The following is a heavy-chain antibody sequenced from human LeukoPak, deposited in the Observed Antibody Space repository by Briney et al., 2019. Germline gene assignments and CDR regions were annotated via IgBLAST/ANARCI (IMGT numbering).Heavy chain of an antibody. Sequence: PETLSLTCTVSGGSISSYYWSWIRQPPGKGLEWIGYIYYSGSTNYNPSLKSRVTISVDTSKNQFSLKLNSVTAADTAVYYCARVLFDSSYYYFDYWGQGTLVTVSS. D-gene: IGHD3-22*01. V-gene: IGHV4-59*01. CDR1: GGSISSYY. J-gene: IGHJ4*02. CDR3: ARVLFDSSYYYFDY. CDR2: IYYSGST.